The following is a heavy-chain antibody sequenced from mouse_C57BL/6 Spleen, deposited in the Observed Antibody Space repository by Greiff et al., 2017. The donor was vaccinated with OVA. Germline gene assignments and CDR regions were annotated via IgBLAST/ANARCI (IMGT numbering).Heavy chain of an antibody. J-gene: IGHJ2*01. V-gene: IGHV14-4*01. CDR3: TFAYYSNLYYFDY. CDR2: IDPENGDT. D-gene: IGHD2-5*01. CDR1: GFNIKDDY. Sequence: EVKLMESGAELVRPGASVKLSCTASGFNIKDDYMHWVKQRPEQGLEWIGWIDPENGDTEYASKFQGKATITADTSSNTAYLQLSSLTSEDTAVYYCTFAYYSNLYYFDYWGQGTTLTVSS.